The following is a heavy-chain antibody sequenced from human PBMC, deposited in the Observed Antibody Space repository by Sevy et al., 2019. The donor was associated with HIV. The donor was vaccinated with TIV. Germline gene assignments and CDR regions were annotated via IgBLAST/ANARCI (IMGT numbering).Heavy chain of an antibody. J-gene: IGHJ4*02. V-gene: IGHV3-9*01. Sequence: GGSLRLSCVGSGFTFGNYAMYWVRQSPGKGLEWVSGISWNSGSMGYADAVEGRFTISRDNAKNSLHLEMNSLRPEDTALYCCAKGVSGGNSGAAFDYWGQGTRVTVSS. CDR3: AKGVSGGNSGAAFDY. CDR2: ISWNSGSM. CDR1: GFTFGNYA. D-gene: IGHD2-15*01.